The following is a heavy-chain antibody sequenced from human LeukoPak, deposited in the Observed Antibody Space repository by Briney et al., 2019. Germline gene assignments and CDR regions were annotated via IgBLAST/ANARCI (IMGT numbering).Heavy chain of an antibody. CDR1: GFNFRTYE. CDR2: ISHDGSYI. Sequence: GGSLRLSCETSGFNFRTYEMHSVRQAPAKGPDWVALISHDGSYIQYADSVKGRFTISRDNSKHTLYLQLNSLRTEDTAVYYCAGGDYYDRSGYYLYWGQGTLVTVSS. CDR3: AGGDYYDRSGYYLY. J-gene: IGHJ4*02. V-gene: IGHV3-30*03. D-gene: IGHD3-22*01.